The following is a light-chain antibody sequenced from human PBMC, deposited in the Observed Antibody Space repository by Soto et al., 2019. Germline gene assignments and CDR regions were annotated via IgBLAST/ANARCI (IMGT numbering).Light chain of an antibody. Sequence: QSALTQPPSASGSPGQSVTISCTGTSSDVGGYNYVSWYQQHPGKAPKLMIYEVSKRPSGVPDRFSGSKSGNTASLTVSGLQAEDEADYYCAAWDDSLNVLYVFGTGTKVTVL. J-gene: IGLJ1*01. CDR1: SSDVGGYNY. CDR2: EVS. V-gene: IGLV2-8*01. CDR3: AAWDDSLNVLYV.